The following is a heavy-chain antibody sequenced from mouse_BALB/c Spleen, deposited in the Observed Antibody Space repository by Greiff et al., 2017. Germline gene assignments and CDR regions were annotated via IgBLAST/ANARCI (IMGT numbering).Heavy chain of an antibody. CDR1: GYTFTDYE. CDR3: TRYPSYGSSLFDY. Sequence: VQLQQSGAELVRPGASVTLSCKASGYTFTDYEMHWVKQTPVHGLEWIGAIDPETGGTAYNQKFKGKATLTADKSSSTAYMELRSLTSEDSAVYYCTRYPSYGSSLFDYWGQGTTRTVSS. D-gene: IGHD1-1*01. J-gene: IGHJ2*01. CDR2: IDPETGGT. V-gene: IGHV1-15*01.